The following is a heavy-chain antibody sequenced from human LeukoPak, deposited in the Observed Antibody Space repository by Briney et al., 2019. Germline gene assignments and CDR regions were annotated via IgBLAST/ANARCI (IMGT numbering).Heavy chain of an antibody. CDR3: ARDPVGRYYYDSSGYYPPDY. Sequence: SETLSLTCTVSGYSISSGYYWGWIRQPPGKGLEWIGSIYHSGSTYYNPSLKSRVTISVDTSKNQFSLKLSSVTAADTAVYYCARDPVGRYYYDSSGYYPPDYWGQGTLVTVSS. V-gene: IGHV4-38-2*02. D-gene: IGHD3-22*01. J-gene: IGHJ4*02. CDR2: IYHSGST. CDR1: GYSISSGYY.